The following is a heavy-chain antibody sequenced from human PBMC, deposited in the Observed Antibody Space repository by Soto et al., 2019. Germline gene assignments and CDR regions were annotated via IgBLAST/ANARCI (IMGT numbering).Heavy chain of an antibody. CDR3: GLERGGGGY. Sequence: EVQLVESGGGLIQPGGSLRLSCAVSGFTVSNNYMSWVRQAPGKGLEGVSVIYSGGYTAYGDSVKGRFTISRDNSKNTIMFKKRGPGGEARAVFSGGLERGGGGYWGQGTLVTVSS. V-gene: IGHV3-53*01. CDR2: IYSGGYT. J-gene: IGHJ4*02. D-gene: IGHD6-19*01. CDR1: GFTVSNNY.